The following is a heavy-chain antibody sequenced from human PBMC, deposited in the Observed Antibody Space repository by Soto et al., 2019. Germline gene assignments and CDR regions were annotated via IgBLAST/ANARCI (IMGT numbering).Heavy chain of an antibody. CDR1: GFTVSSSW. CDR3: AKDPKAGPPYYFDY. CDR2: IDASGGYT. Sequence: GGSLRLSCAASGFTVSSSWMSLVRQAPGKGLEWVSLIDASGGYTYYADSVKGRFTISRDNSRNTLYLQMNSLRAEDTAVYYCAKDPKAGPPYYFDYWGQGSLVTVSS. V-gene: IGHV3-23*01. J-gene: IGHJ4*02. D-gene: IGHD6-13*01.